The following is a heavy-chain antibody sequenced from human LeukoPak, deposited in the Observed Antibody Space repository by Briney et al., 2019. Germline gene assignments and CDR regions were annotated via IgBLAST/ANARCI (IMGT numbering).Heavy chain of an antibody. Sequence: GESLKISCKGSGYSFTSYWIGWVRQMPGKGLEWMGIIYPGDSDTRYSPSFQGQVTISADKSISTAYLQWSSLKASDTAMYYCARHKRDGLWSGELLYPYYFDYWGQGTLVTVSS. J-gene: IGHJ4*02. D-gene: IGHD3-10*01. CDR1: GYSFTSYW. CDR2: IYPGDSDT. CDR3: ARHKRDGLWSGELLYPYYFDY. V-gene: IGHV5-51*01.